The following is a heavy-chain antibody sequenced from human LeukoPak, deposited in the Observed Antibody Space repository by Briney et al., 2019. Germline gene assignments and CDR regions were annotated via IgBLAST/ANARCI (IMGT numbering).Heavy chain of an antibody. CDR1: GGSFSGYY. D-gene: IGHD3-10*01. CDR2: IYHSGST. J-gene: IGHJ4*02. CDR3: ARDRDGSGSYYQPLFDY. V-gene: IGHV4-34*01. Sequence: SETLSLTCAVYGGSFSGYYWSWIRQPPGKGLEWIGSIYHSGSTYYNPSLKSRVTISVDTSKNQFSLKLSSVTAADTAVYYCARDRDGSGSYYQPLFDYWGQGTLVTVSS.